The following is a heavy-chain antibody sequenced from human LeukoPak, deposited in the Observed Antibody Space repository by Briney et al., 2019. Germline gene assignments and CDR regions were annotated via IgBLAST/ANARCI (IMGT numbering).Heavy chain of an antibody. V-gene: IGHV4-59*11. D-gene: IGHD3-22*01. Sequence: TSETLSLTCTVSGGSISSHYWSWIRQPPGKGLEWIGYIYYSGSTSHNPSLKSRVTISVDTSKNQFSLTLSSVTAADTAVYYCARAGWGAYDSSGPDAFDIWGQGTMVTVSS. CDR1: GGSISSHY. J-gene: IGHJ3*02. CDR2: IYYSGST. CDR3: ARAGWGAYDSSGPDAFDI.